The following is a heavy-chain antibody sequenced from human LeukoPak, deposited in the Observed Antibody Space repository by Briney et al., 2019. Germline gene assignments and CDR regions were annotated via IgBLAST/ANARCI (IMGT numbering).Heavy chain of an antibody. V-gene: IGHV2-5*02. CDR2: IYWDDDK. CDR3: AHRPPGAAGVEWSFDY. J-gene: IGHJ4*02. Sequence: SGPTLVKPTQTLTLTCTFSGFSLTTGGVGVGWVRQPPGKALEWLAVIYWDDDKRYSLSLKSRLTISKDTSKNQVVLTMTNMDPVDTATYYCAHRPPGAAGVEWSFDYWGQGTLVTVSS. D-gene: IGHD6-13*01. CDR1: GFSLTTGGVG.